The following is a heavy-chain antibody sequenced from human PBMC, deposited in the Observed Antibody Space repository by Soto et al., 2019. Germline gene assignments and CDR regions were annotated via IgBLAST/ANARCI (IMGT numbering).Heavy chain of an antibody. CDR3: ARDRRLITMVRGVSLWFDP. J-gene: IGHJ5*02. D-gene: IGHD3-10*01. CDR2: INHSGST. Sequence: SETLSLTCAVYGGSFSGYYWSWIRQPPGKGLEWIGEINHSGSTNYNPSIKSRDTISVDTSKNHFSLKLSSVTAADTAVFYCARDRRLITMVRGVSLWFDPWGQGILVTVS. CDR1: GGSFSGYY. V-gene: IGHV4-34*01.